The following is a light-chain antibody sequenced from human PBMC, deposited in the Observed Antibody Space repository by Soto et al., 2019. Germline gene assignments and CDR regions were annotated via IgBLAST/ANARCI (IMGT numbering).Light chain of an antibody. CDR3: QQYNSYSPWT. V-gene: IGKV1-5*01. CDR2: DAS. Sequence: DIQMTQSPSTLSASVGDRVTITCRASQSISSWLAWYQQKPGKAPKLLIYDASSLESGVPSRFSGSGSGAEFSLTISSLQPDDFAAEYCQQYNSYSPWTFGRGTKVEIK. J-gene: IGKJ1*01. CDR1: QSISSW.